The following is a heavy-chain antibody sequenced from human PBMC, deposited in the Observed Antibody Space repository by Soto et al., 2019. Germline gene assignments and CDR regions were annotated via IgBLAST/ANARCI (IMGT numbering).Heavy chain of an antibody. CDR3: ARTIFRHCYYMDV. V-gene: IGHV4-59*08. D-gene: IGHD3-3*01. J-gene: IGHJ6*03. CDR1: GGSISSYY. Sequence: SETLSLTCTVSGGSISSYYWSWIRQPPGKGLEWIGYIYYSGSTNYNPSLKSRVTISVDTSKNQFSLKLSSVTAADTAVYYCARTIFRHCYYMDVWGKGTTVTVSS. CDR2: IYYSGST.